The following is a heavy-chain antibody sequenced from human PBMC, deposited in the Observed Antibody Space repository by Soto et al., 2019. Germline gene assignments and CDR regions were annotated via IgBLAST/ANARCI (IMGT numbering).Heavy chain of an antibody. J-gene: IGHJ5*02. V-gene: IGHV1-18*01. Sequence: QVQLVQSGAEVKKPGASVKVSCKASGYTFTSYVISWVRQAPVQGLEWMGWISAYNGNTNYAPKRQGRVTMTTDTSTSTAYMELRSLSSEDTAVYYFARESAVAALDPWGQGNLVTVSS. CDR2: ISAYNGNT. D-gene: IGHD6-19*01. CDR3: ARESAVAALDP. CDR1: GYTFTSYV.